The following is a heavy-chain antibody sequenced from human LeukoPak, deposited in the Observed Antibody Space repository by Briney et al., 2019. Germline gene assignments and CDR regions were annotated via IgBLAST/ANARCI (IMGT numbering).Heavy chain of an antibody. Sequence: SETLSLTCAVYGWSFRGYYWSWIRQPPGKGLEWIGEINHSGSTNYNPSLKSRVTISVDTSKNQFSLKLSSVTAADTAVYYCSRIGATWGQGTLVTVSS. D-gene: IGHD1-26*01. CDR3: SRIGAT. CDR1: GWSFRGYY. J-gene: IGHJ5*02. CDR2: INHSGST. V-gene: IGHV4-34*01.